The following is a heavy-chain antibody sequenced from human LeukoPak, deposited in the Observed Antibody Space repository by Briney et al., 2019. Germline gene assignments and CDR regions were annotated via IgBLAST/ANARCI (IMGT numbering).Heavy chain of an antibody. CDR3: ARGYSSFDY. D-gene: IGHD5-18*01. CDR2: INHSGST. V-gene: IGHV4-34*01. CDR1: GGSFSGYY. Sequence: SETLSLTCAVYGGSFSGYYRSWIRQPPGKGLEWIGEINHSGSTNYNPSLKSRVTISVDTSKNQFSLKLSSVTAADTAVYYCARGYSSFDYWGQGTLVTVSS. J-gene: IGHJ4*02.